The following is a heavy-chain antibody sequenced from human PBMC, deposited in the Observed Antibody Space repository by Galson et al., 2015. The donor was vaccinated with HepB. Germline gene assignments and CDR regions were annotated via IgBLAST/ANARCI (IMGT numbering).Heavy chain of an antibody. CDR3: ASTSTVADGLGMDV. J-gene: IGHJ6*02. CDR1: GYTFTSYA. CDR2: INTNTGNP. Sequence: SVKVSCKASGYTFTSYALNWVRQAPGQRLEWMGWINTNTGNPGYAQGFTGRFVFSLDTSVSTAHLQISSLKAEDTAVYYCASTSTVADGLGMDVWGQGTAVTVSS. V-gene: IGHV7-4-1*02. D-gene: IGHD4-11*01.